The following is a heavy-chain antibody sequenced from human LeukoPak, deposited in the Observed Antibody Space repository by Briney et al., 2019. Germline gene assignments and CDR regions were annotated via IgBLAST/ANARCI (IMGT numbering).Heavy chain of an antibody. D-gene: IGHD1-26*01. CDR3: ARDLTVGAGTNWFDP. J-gene: IGHJ5*02. Sequence: SETLSLTCTVSGGSISSSSYYWGWIRQPPGKGLEWIGSIYYSGSTYYNPSLKSRVTISVDTSKNQFSLKLSSVTAADTAVYYCARDLTVGAGTNWFDPWGQGTLVTVSS. CDR1: GGSISSSSYY. CDR2: IYYSGST. V-gene: IGHV4-39*07.